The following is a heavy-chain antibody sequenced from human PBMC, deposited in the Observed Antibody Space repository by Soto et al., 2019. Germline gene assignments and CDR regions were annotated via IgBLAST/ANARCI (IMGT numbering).Heavy chain of an antibody. V-gene: IGHV3-30*18. CDR1: GFMFSDFG. Sequence: GGSLRLSCVASGFMFSDFGMHWVRQAPGKGLEWVAVISYDGKYTYYADSVKGRFTISRDNSKNTLYLQMNSLRAEDTAVYYCAKDHGWFDPWGQGTLVTVSS. J-gene: IGHJ5*02. CDR3: AKDHGWFDP. CDR2: ISYDGKYT.